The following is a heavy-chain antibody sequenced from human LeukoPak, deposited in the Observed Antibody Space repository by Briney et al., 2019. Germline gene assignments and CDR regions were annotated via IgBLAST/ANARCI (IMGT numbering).Heavy chain of an antibody. V-gene: IGHV3-33*01. J-gene: IGHJ4*02. CDR2: IWYDGSNK. CDR3: ARARTTRGFDY. CDR1: GFTFNSYG. Sequence: PGRSLRLSCAASGFTFNSYGIHWFRQAPGKGLEWVAFIWYDGSNKYYADSVKGRFTISRDNSKNTLYLQMNSLRAEDTAVYYCARARTTRGFDYWGQGTLVTVSS. D-gene: IGHD4-17*01.